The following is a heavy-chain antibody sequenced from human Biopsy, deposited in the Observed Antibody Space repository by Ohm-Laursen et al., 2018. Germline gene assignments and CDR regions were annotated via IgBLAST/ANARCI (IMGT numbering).Heavy chain of an antibody. CDR1: GGALRGFY. D-gene: IGHD3-10*01. J-gene: IGHJ5*02. V-gene: IGHV4-34*01. CDR3: ARGLPRIAPMVRGRRTWFDP. Sequence: TLSLTCAVYGGALRGFYWGRVRPTPGEGGEWIGENNHSGSTHSKPSLDSRVAISADTSKTQFSLNLYSVTAADTAVYFCARGLPRIAPMVRGRRTWFDPWGQGTLVTVSS. CDR2: NNHSGST.